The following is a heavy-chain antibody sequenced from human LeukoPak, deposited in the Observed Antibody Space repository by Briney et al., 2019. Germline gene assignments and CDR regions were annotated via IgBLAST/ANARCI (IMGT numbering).Heavy chain of an antibody. CDR3: ARGGDFGVPAPLGIDAFDI. Sequence: GGSLRLSCAASGFTLSSYTMNWVRQAPGKGLEWVSYIDLSGSTLYYVDSVKGRFTISRDNAKNSLYLQINSLKTEDTAVYYCARGGDFGVPAPLGIDAFDIWGQGTMVTVSS. J-gene: IGHJ3*02. CDR2: IDLSGSTL. D-gene: IGHD2-2*01. V-gene: IGHV3-48*04. CDR1: GFTLSSYT.